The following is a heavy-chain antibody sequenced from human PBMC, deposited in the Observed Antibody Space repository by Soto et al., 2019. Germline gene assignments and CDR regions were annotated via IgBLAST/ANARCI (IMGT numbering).Heavy chain of an antibody. J-gene: IGHJ5*02. D-gene: IGHD2-2*01. CDR2: ISSSSSYI. CDR1: GFTFSSYS. Sequence: EVQLVESGGGLVKPGGSLRLSCAASGFTFSSYSMNWVRQAPGKGLEWVSSISSSSSYIYYADSVKGRFTISRDNAKNSLYLQMNSLRAEDTAVYYCARVELPAATRGWFDPWGQGTLVTVSS. CDR3: ARVELPAATRGWFDP. V-gene: IGHV3-21*01.